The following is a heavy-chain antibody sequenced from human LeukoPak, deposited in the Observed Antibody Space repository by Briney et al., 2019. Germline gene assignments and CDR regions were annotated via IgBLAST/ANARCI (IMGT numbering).Heavy chain of an antibody. V-gene: IGHV4-34*01. CDR2: INHSGST. CDR3: ARSLVPAAPPGWFDP. CDR1: GGSFSGYY. Sequence: PSETLSLTCAAYGGSFSGYYWSWIRQPPGKGLEWIGEINHSGSTNYNPSLKSRVTISVDTSKNQFSLKLSSVTAADTAVYYCARSLVPAAPPGWFDPWGQGTLVTVSS. J-gene: IGHJ5*02. D-gene: IGHD2-2*01.